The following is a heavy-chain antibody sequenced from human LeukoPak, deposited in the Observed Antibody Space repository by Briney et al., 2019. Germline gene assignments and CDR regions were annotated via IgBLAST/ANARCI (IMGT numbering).Heavy chain of an antibody. J-gene: IGHJ4*02. Sequence: ASVKVSCKASGYTFTSYGTSWVRQNPGQGLEWMGWISAYNGNTNYAQKFQGRVTMTTDTSTSTAYMELRSLRSDDTAVYYCARATNRDSGSYYFIYWGQGTLVTVSS. CDR2: ISAYNGNT. CDR1: GYTFTSYG. D-gene: IGHD1-26*01. CDR3: ARATNRDSGSYYFIY. V-gene: IGHV1-18*01.